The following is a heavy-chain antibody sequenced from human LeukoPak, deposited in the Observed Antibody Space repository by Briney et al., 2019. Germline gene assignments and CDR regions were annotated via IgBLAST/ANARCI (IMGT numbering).Heavy chain of an antibody. Sequence: SETLSLTRTVSGDSISSSNYYWGWIRQPPGKGLEWIGSICYTENTSYKPSLKSRATISVDTSKNQFSLKLMSVTAADTAVYYCARDSGTTGEVKFDPWGQGTLVTVSS. CDR3: ARDSGTTGEVKFDP. J-gene: IGHJ5*02. CDR1: GDSISSSNYY. CDR2: ICYTENT. V-gene: IGHV4-39*07. D-gene: IGHD3-10*01.